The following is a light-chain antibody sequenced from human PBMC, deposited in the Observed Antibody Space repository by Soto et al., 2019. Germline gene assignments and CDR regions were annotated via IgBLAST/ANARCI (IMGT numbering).Light chain of an antibody. CDR1: TIGSKS. CDR2: DDS. J-gene: IGLJ1*01. Sequence: SYELTQPPSVSVAPGQTARVTCEGNTIGSKSVHWYQQKPGQAPILVVYDDSDRPSGIPERFSGSNSGNTATLTINRVEAGDEADYYCQVRHSSGDQYVFGPGTKVTVL. V-gene: IGLV3-21*02. CDR3: QVRHSSGDQYV.